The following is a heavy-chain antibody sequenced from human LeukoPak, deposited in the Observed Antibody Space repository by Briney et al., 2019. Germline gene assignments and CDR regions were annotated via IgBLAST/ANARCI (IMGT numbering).Heavy chain of an antibody. CDR1: GYTFTSYA. CDR3: ARSSAVTRLKDAFDI. D-gene: IGHD4-17*01. CDR2: INTNTGNP. V-gene: IGHV7-4-1*02. J-gene: IGHJ3*02. Sequence: ASVKVSCKASGYTFTSYAMNWVRQAPGQGLEWMGLINTNTGNPTYAQGFTGRFVFSLDTSVSTAYLQISSLKAEDTAVYYCARSSAVTRLKDAFDIWGQGTMVTVSS.